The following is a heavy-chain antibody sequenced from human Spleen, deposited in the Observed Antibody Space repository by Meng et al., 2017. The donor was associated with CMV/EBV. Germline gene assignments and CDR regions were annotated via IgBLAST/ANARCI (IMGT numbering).Heavy chain of an antibody. CDR2: ISGTSTFI. CDR1: EFPFSDYI. CDR3: ARDSLELENGWFDP. D-gene: IGHD3-3*01. Sequence: GALKISCAASEFPFSDYIMNWFRQAPGKGLEWVSSISGTSTFIYYADSVKGRFTISRDNAKKSLYLQMSSLRAEDTAVYYCARDSLELENGWFDPWGQGTLVTVSS. J-gene: IGHJ5*02. V-gene: IGHV3-21*01.